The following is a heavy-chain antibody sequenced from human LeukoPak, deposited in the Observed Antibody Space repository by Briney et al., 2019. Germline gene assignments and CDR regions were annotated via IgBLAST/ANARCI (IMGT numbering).Heavy chain of an antibody. D-gene: IGHD3-10*01. CDR2: IRSKAYGGTT. Sequence: SLRLSCTASGFTFGDYVMSWFRQAPGKGLEWVGFIRSKAYGGTTEYAASAKGRFTISRDDSKSIAYLQMSSLKTEDTAMYYCTRSYGPTDLWGRGTLVTVSS. CDR1: GFTFGDYV. V-gene: IGHV3-49*03. J-gene: IGHJ2*01. CDR3: TRSYGPTDL.